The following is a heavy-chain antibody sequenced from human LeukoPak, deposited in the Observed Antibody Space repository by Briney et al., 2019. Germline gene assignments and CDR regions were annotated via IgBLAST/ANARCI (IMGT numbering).Heavy chain of an antibody. CDR2: INPNSGGT. CDR1: GYTFTGYY. V-gene: IGHV1-2*02. D-gene: IGHD3-22*01. CDR3: AREIREYYYDSSGYDY. J-gene: IGHJ4*02. Sequence: GASVKVSCKASGYTFTGYYMHWVRQAPGQGLEWMGWINPNSGGTNYAQKFQGRVTMTRDTSIITAYMELSRLRSDDTAVYYCAREIREYYYDSSGYDYWGQGTLVTVSS.